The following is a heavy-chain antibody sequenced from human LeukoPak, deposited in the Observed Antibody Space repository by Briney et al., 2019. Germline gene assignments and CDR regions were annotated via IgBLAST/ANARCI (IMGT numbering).Heavy chain of an antibody. CDR2: IYFSGST. CDR3: ARGPYSYDSSGAFDI. D-gene: IGHD3-22*01. Sequence: SETLSLTCTSSGESLNNYYWTWIRQPPGKGLEWMGHIYFSGSTNYNPSLKSRVTISVDTSKNHFSLKLSSVTAADTAVYFCARGPYSYDSSGAFDIWGQGTMVTVSS. CDR1: GESLNNYY. J-gene: IGHJ3*02. V-gene: IGHV4-59*08.